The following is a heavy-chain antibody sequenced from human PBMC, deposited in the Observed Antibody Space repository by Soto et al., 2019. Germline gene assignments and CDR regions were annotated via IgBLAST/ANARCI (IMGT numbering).Heavy chain of an antibody. D-gene: IGHD6-19*01. V-gene: IGHV3-23*01. CDR1: EFTFSSYA. CDR3: AKGYNSGWSFFDY. Sequence: EVQLLESGGGLVQPGGSLRLSCAASEFTFSSYAMSWVRQAPGKGLEWVSAISGSGSSTYYADSVKGRFTISRYNSKNTVYLQMNSLRAEDTALYYCAKGYNSGWSFFDYWGQGTLVTVSS. J-gene: IGHJ4*02. CDR2: ISGSGSST.